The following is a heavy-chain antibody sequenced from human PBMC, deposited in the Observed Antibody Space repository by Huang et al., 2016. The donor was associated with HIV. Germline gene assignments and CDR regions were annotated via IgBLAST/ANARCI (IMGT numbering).Heavy chain of an antibody. J-gene: IGHJ4*02. CDR1: GYTFTSFA. D-gene: IGHD2-15*01. V-gene: IGHV1-8*01. CDR2: VIPNSGNT. Sequence: QVQLVQSGAEVKKPGASVKVSCKVSGYTFTSFAVGWLRRAPGQGLVWVGLVIPNSGNTGYAQKFQGRVTITADTATTTSYMELSDLRYDDTGVYFCARGFRGRTFDQWGQGTLVTVSA. CDR3: ARGFRGRTFDQ.